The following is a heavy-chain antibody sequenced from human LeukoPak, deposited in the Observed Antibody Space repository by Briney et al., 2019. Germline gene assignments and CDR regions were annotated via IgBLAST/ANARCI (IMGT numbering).Heavy chain of an antibody. V-gene: IGHV3-30*18. CDR2: ISHDGSNK. Sequence: GRSLRLSCAASGFTFSSYGMHWVRRAPGKGLEWGAVISHDGSNKYFADSVKGRFTISRDNSKNTLYLQMNSLRAEDTAVYYCAKDSGIAVAGTLRAFDIWGQGTMVTVS. CDR1: GFTFSSYG. J-gene: IGHJ3*02. D-gene: IGHD6-19*01. CDR3: AKDSGIAVAGTLRAFDI.